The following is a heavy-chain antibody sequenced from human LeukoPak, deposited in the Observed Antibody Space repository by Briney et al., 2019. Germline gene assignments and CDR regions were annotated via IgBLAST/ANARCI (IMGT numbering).Heavy chain of an antibody. CDR1: GFTFGNAW. Sequence: PGGSLRLSCAASGFTFGNAWMSWVRQAPGKGLEWVGRIKSKTDGGTTDYAAPVKGRFTISRDDSKNTLYLQMNSLKTEDTAVYYCTTEYSSGWSFDYWGQGTLVTVPS. CDR3: TTEYSSGWSFDY. V-gene: IGHV3-15*01. CDR2: IKSKTDGGTT. J-gene: IGHJ4*02. D-gene: IGHD6-19*01.